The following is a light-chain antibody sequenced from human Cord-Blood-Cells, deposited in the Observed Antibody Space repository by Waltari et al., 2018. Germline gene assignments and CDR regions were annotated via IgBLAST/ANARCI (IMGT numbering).Light chain of an antibody. CDR2: DDS. CDR3: QVWDSSSDHYV. J-gene: IGLJ1*01. CDR1: NIGSKS. Sequence: SYVLTQPPSVSVAPGKTARTTCGGNNIGSKSVNWYQQKPGQAPVLVVYDDSDRPSGIPERFSGSNSGNTATLTISRVEAGDEADYYCQVWDSSSDHYVFGTGTKVTVL. V-gene: IGLV3-21*03.